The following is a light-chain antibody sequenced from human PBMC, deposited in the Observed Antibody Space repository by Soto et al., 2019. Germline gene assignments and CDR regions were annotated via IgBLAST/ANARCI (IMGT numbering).Light chain of an antibody. V-gene: IGKV1-5*01. J-gene: IGKJ5*01. Sequence: DIQMTQSPSTLSSSVGDRVTLTCRASQSISHWLAWYQQTPGNAPKLRIYPASTLQSGVSSRFSGSGSGTEFTLTISSLQPEDPATYYCQQLHTYNTFGQGTRLEIK. CDR3: QQLHTYNT. CDR2: PAS. CDR1: QSISHW.